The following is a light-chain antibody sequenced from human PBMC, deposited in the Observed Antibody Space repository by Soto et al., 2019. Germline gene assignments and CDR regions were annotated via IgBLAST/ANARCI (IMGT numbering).Light chain of an antibody. CDR3: QQYNNLPAIY. CDR1: QSVSSD. Sequence: EIVMTQSPATLSVSPGERATLSCRASQSVSSDLAWYHQKPGQAPRLLIYDASNRATGIPARFSGSGSGTQLTLTISSLQSEDFAGYDCQQYNNLPAIYFGPGKRLEIK. V-gene: IGKV3D-15*01. CDR2: DAS. J-gene: IGKJ5*01.